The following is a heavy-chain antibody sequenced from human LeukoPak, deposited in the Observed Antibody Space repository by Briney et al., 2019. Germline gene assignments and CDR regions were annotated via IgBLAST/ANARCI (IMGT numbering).Heavy chain of an antibody. J-gene: IGHJ5*02. CDR1: GGTFSSYA. V-gene: IGHV1-69*01. CDR2: IIPIFGTA. D-gene: IGHD3-3*01. Sequence: ASVKVSCKASGGTFSSYAISWVRQAPGQGLEWMGGIIPIFGTANYAQKFQGRVTITADESTSTAYMELSRLRSEDTAVYYCAREEPYYDFWSPNNWFDPWGQGTLVTVSS. CDR3: AREEPYYDFWSPNNWFDP.